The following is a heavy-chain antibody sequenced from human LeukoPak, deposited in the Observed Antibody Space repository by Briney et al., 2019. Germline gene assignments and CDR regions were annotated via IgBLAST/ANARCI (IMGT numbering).Heavy chain of an antibody. Sequence: PSETLSLTCTVSGGSFSNHYWTWIRQPAGKGLEWIGRISPTGNTNYSASLDSRVSMSMDTSKNQFSLRLTSVTAADTAVYYCVREEAIFGAISVYYYYYMDVWGKGTTVTVSS. CDR3: VREEAIFGAISVYYYYYMDV. J-gene: IGHJ6*03. CDR2: ISPTGNT. V-gene: IGHV4-4*07. D-gene: IGHD3-3*01. CDR1: GGSFSNHY.